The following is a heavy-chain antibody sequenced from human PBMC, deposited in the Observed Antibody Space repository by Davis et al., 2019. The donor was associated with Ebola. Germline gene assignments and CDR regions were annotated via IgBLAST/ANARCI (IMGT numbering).Heavy chain of an antibody. Sequence: GESLKISCAASGFTFSDYYMSWIRQAPGKGLVWVSRINSDGSSTSYADSVKGRFTISRDNAKNTLYLQMNSLRAEDTAVYYCARSSTYDFWSGLSTLYYYYGMDVWGQGTTVTVSS. J-gene: IGHJ6*02. D-gene: IGHD3-3*01. CDR2: INSDGSST. V-gene: IGHV3-74*01. CDR3: ARSSTYDFWSGLSTLYYYYGMDV. CDR1: GFTFSDYY.